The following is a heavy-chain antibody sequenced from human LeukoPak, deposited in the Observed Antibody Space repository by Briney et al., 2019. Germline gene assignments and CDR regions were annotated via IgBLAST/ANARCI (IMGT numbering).Heavy chain of an antibody. V-gene: IGHV4-4*09. CDR3: ARLTYYNRRLDP. CDR1: GGSISSYY. CDR2: IYTSGST. D-gene: IGHD3-10*01. Sequence: KPSETLSLTCTVSGGSISSYYWSWIRQPPGKGLEWIGYIYTSGSTNYNPSLKSRVTISVDTSKNQFSLKLSSVTAADTAVYYCARLTYYNRRLDPWGLGTLVTVSS. J-gene: IGHJ5*02.